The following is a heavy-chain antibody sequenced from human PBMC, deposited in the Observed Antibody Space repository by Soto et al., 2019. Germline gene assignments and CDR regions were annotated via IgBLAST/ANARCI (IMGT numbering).Heavy chain of an antibody. CDR1: VGSISSGGYY. Sequence: LICTVSVGSISSGGYYWSWIRQHPGKGLEWIGYIYYRGCTYYNPSLKSRVTISVETSKNQFSLKLSSVTAADKAVYYCAGVGLRGVAGNYSDYCGQGTLVTVST. V-gene: IGHV4-31*03. CDR2: IYYRGCT. D-gene: IGHD3-10*01. CDR3: AGVGLRGVAGNYSDY. J-gene: IGHJ4*02.